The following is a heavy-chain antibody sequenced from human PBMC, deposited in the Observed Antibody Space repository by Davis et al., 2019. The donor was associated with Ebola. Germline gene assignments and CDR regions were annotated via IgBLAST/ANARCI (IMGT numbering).Heavy chain of an antibody. Sequence: PGGSLRLSCAASGFTFNNYAISWVRQAPGKGLEWVSDISGSGDITQYADSVKGRFTMYRDNSRNTVSLEMNNLRTEDMAVYYCAKAFHRSGRSAGYYYGMDVWGQGTTVTVSS. V-gene: IGHV3-23*01. CDR1: GFTFNNYA. CDR2: ISGSGDIT. CDR3: AKAFHRSGRSAGYYYGMDV. J-gene: IGHJ6*02. D-gene: IGHD3-3*01.